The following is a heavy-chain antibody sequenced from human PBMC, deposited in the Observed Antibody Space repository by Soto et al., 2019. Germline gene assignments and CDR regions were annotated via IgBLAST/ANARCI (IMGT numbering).Heavy chain of an antibody. CDR3: AGDEDSGYDDDAFDI. CDR1: GGTFSSYT. Sequence: QVQLVQSGAEVKKPGSSVKVSCKASGGTFSSYTISWVRQAPGQGLEWMGRIIPILGIAHYAQKFQGRVTINAHKSTGTAYLELRSLRSEDTAEYDCAGDEDSGYDDDAFDIWGQGTKVTV. D-gene: IGHD5-12*01. CDR2: IIPILGIA. J-gene: IGHJ3*02. V-gene: IGHV1-69*08.